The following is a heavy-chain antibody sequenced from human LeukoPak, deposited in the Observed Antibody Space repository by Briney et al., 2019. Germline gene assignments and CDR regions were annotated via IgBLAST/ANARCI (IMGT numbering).Heavy chain of an antibody. D-gene: IGHD3-10*01. CDR2: MSSSGSNR. J-gene: IGHJ4*02. CDR3: ATGSYRVLN. CDR1: GITFSDFY. V-gene: IGHV3-11*01. Sequence: GGSLRLSCAASGITFSDFYMTWIRQAPGKGLEWVSYMSSSGSNRYYADSAKGRFTISRDNAKSSLFLQMNSLRAEDSAVYYCATGSYRVLNWGQGTLVTVSS.